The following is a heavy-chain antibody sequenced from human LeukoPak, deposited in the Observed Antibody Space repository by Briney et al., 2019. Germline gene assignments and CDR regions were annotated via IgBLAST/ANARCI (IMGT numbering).Heavy chain of an antibody. D-gene: IGHD3-10*01. Sequence: SETLSLTCAVYGGSFSGYYWGWIRQPPGKGLEWIGEINHSGSTNYNPSLKSRVTISVDTSKNQFSLKLSSVTAADTAVYYCARSSWFGVFDPWGQGTLVTVSS. CDR2: INHSGST. J-gene: IGHJ5*02. CDR1: GGSFSGYY. V-gene: IGHV4-34*01. CDR3: ARSSWFGVFDP.